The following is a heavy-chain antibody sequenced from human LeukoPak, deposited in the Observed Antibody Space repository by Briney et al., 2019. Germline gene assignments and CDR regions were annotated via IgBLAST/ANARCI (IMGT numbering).Heavy chain of an antibody. CDR1: GYTFTNYD. V-gene: IGHV1-18*01. CDR2: ISAYNGNT. J-gene: IGHJ4*02. CDR3: ARFAARSLYYFDY. D-gene: IGHD2-15*01. Sequence: GASVKVSCKASGYTFTNYDINWVRQATGQGLEWMGWISAYNGNTNYAQKLQGRVTMTTDTSTSTAYMELRSLRSDDTAVYYCARFAARSLYYFDYWGQGTLVTVSS.